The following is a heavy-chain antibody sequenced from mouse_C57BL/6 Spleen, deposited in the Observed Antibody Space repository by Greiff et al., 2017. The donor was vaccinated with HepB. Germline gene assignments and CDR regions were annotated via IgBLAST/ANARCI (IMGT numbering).Heavy chain of an antibody. Sequence: VQGVESGPGLVAPSQSLSITCTVSGFSFTSYAISWVRQPPGKGLEWLGVIWTGGGTNYNSALKSRLSISKDNSKSQVFLKMNSLQTDDTARYYCARNLDWDGWYFDVWGTGTTVTVSS. J-gene: IGHJ1*03. D-gene: IGHD4-1*01. CDR2: IWTGGGT. CDR1: GFSFTSYA. V-gene: IGHV2-9-1*01. CDR3: ARNLDWDGWYFDV.